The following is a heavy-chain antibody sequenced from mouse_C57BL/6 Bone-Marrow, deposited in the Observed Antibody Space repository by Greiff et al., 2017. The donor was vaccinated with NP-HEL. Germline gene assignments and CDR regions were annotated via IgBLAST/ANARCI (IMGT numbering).Heavy chain of an antibody. D-gene: IGHD1-1*01. CDR3: APLITTVVERYFDV. CDR2: IHPSDSDT. CDR1: GYTFTSYW. Sequence: VQLQQPGAELVKPGASVKVSCKASGYTFTSYWMHWVKQRPGQGLEWIGRIHPSDSDTNYNQKFKGKATLTVDKSSSTAYMQLSSLTSEDSAVYYCAPLITTVVERYFDVWGTGTTVTVSS. J-gene: IGHJ1*03. V-gene: IGHV1-74*01.